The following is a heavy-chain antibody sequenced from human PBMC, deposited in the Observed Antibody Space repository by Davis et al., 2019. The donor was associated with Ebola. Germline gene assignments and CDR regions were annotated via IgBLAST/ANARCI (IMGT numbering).Heavy chain of an antibody. CDR2: IHYSGYT. CDR1: GGSIRNYY. CDR3: ARVGGEAYFDL. V-gene: IGHV4-59*01. Sequence: MPSETLSLTCTVSGGSIRNYYWSWVRQSPGKGLEWIGYIHYSGYTNYKASLKSRVTISVDTSKNQLSLKLSSVTAADTALYYCARVGGEAYFDLWGRGTLVTVS. D-gene: IGHD3-10*01. J-gene: IGHJ2*01.